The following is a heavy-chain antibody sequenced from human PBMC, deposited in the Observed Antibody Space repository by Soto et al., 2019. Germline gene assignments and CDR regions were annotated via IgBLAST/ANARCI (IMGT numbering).Heavy chain of an antibody. D-gene: IGHD2-15*01. Sequence: EVQLVESGGGLVQPGGSLRLSCAASGFTVSSNYMSWVRQAPGKGLEWVSVIYSGGSTYYADSVKGRFTISRDNSKNTLDLQMNSLRAEDTAVYYCARGREVAAPNDAFDIWGQGTMVTVSS. CDR2: IYSGGST. J-gene: IGHJ3*02. CDR3: ARGREVAAPNDAFDI. V-gene: IGHV3-66*01. CDR1: GFTVSSNY.